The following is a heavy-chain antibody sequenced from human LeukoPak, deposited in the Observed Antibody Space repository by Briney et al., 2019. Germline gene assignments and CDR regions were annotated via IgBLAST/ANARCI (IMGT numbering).Heavy chain of an antibody. CDR3: ARDTSGRYNWND. J-gene: IGHJ4*02. CDR2: ISAYNGNT. V-gene: IGHV1-18*01. D-gene: IGHD1-20*01. CDR1: GYRFTSCG. Sequence: ASVKVSCKASGYRFTSCGISWVRQAPGQGLEWMGWISAYNGNTNYAQKFQGRVTMTTETSTSTAYMELRSLRSDDTAVYYCARDTSGRYNWNDWGQGTLVTVSS.